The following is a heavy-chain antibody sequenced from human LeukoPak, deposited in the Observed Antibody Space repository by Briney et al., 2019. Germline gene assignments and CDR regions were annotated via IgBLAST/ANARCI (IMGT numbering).Heavy chain of an antibody. Sequence: GGSLRLSCAASGFTFSSYSMNWVRQAPGKGLEWVSSISSSSYIYYAESVKGRFTISRDNARKTLYLQKDSLRAEDTAVYYCARVNPFDPWGQGTLVTVSS. V-gene: IGHV3-21*01. CDR3: ARVNPFDP. CDR1: GFTFSSYS. CDR2: ISSSSYI. J-gene: IGHJ5*02.